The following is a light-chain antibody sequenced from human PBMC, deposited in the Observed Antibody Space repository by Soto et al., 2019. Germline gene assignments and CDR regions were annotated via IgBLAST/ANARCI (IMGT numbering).Light chain of an antibody. CDR2: DAS. CDR3: LQHYSYPWT. Sequence: DIQMAQSPSSLSASVGDRVTIPCRASQGIRNGLGWYQQKPGKAPKRLIYDASILQGGVPSRFSGSGSGTEFTLTISSLQPEDFATYSCLQHYSYPWTFGQGTKVDI. V-gene: IGKV1-17*01. J-gene: IGKJ1*01. CDR1: QGIRNG.